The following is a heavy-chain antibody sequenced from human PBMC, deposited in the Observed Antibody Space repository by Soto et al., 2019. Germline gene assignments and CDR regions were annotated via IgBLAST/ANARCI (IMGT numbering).Heavy chain of an antibody. Sequence: QVHLVESGGGAVQPGRSLRLSCAASGFTFNSYGMHWVRQAPGKGPEWVAVISYDGSNKYYADSVKGRFTISRDNSKNXLYLQMNSLRAEDTAVYYCARSGSSGWYFYWYFDLWGRGTLVTVSS. D-gene: IGHD6-19*01. V-gene: IGHV3-30*03. CDR1: GFTFNSYG. J-gene: IGHJ2*01. CDR3: ARSGSSGWYFYWYFDL. CDR2: ISYDGSNK.